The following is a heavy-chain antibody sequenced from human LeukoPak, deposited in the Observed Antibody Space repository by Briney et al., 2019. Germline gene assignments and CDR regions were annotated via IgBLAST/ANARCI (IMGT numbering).Heavy chain of an antibody. D-gene: IGHD3-10*01. J-gene: IGHJ4*02. CDR1: GGSISSYY. CDR2: IYYSGST. Sequence: KPSETLSLTCTVSGGSISSYYWSWIRQPPGRGLEWIGYIYYSGSTNYNPSLKSRVTISVDTSKNQFSLKLSSVTAADTAVYYCARAELLWFGEVMGFDYWGQGTLVTVSS. CDR3: ARAELLWFGEVMGFDY. V-gene: IGHV4-59*01.